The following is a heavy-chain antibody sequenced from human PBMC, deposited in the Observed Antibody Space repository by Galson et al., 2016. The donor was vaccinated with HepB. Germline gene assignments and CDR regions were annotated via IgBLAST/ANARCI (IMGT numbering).Heavy chain of an antibody. J-gene: IGHJ6*04. CDR2: IGTAGDT. D-gene: IGHD2-15*01. CDR3: ARGKFDCSGGTCHYYGMDV. CDR1: GLTFSRCD. Sequence: SLRLSCAASGLTFSRCDMHWVRQATGKGLEWVSAIGTAGDTYYPGSVRGRFTISRENSKNSLYLQMNSLTAGDTAVYYGARGKFDCSGGTCHYYGMDVWGKGTTVTVSS. V-gene: IGHV3-13*01.